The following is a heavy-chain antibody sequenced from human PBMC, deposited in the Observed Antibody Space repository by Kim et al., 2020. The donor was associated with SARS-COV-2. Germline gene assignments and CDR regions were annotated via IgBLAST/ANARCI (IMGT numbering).Heavy chain of an antibody. J-gene: IGHJ3*02. V-gene: IGHV4-31*02. CDR3: ARGDTIFGVVINAFDI. D-gene: IGHD3-3*01. Sequence: SLKRRVTKSVDTCKNQVSLKLSSVTAADTAVYYCARGDTIFGVVINAFDIWGQGTMVTVSS.